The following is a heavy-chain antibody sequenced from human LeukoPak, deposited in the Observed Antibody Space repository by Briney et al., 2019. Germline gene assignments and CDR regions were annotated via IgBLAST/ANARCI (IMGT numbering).Heavy chain of an antibody. Sequence: GGSLRLSCAASGFTFSSYAMSWVRQAPGKGLGWVSGINTSGGTTYYADSVKGRFAISRDNSKNTLYLQLDSLRAVDTAVYYCAKDNFGSSSWTTVMYYFDYWGQGTLVTVSS. V-gene: IGHV3-23*01. J-gene: IGHJ4*02. CDR3: AKDNFGSSSWTTVMYYFDY. D-gene: IGHD6-13*01. CDR2: INTSGGTT. CDR1: GFTFSSYA.